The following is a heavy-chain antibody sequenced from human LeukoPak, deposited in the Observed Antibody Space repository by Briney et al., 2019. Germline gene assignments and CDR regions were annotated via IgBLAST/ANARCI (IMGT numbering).Heavy chain of an antibody. J-gene: IGHJ2*01. Sequence: ASVKVSCKASGYTFTGYYMHWVRQAPGQGLEWMGWINPNSGGTNYAQKFQGRVTMTRDTSISTAYMELSRLRSDDTAVFYCARGKNIAMVSPYWYFDFWGRGTLVTVSS. CDR1: GYTFTGYY. V-gene: IGHV1-2*02. CDR2: INPNSGGT. CDR3: ARGKNIAMVSPYWYFDF. D-gene: IGHD5-18*01.